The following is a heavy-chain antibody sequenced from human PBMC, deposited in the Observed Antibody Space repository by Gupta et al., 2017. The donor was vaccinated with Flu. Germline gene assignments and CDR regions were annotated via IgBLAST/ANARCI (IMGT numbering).Heavy chain of an antibody. Sequence: QVQLVESGGGVVQPGRSLRLSCAASGFTFSSYGMHWVRQAPGKGLEWVAVIWYDGSNKYYADSVKGRFTISRDNSKNTLYLQMNSLRAEDTAVYYCARLRYSYGYIDYWGQGTLVTVSS. CDR2: IWYDGSNK. J-gene: IGHJ4*02. V-gene: IGHV3-33*01. D-gene: IGHD5-18*01. CDR1: GFTFSSYG. CDR3: ARLRYSYGYIDY.